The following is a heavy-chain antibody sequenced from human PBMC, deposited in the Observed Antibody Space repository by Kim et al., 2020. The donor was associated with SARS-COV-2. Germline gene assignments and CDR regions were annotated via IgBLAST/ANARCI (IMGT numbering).Heavy chain of an antibody. D-gene: IGHD4-17*01. J-gene: IGHJ5*02. V-gene: IGHV4-38-2*02. CDR3: ARELRWPNNWFDP. CDR2: IYHSGST. Sequence: SETLSLTCTVSGYSISSGYYWGWIRQPPGKGLEWIGSIYHSGSTYYNPSLKSRVTISVDTSKNQFSLKLSSVTAADTAVYYCARELRWPNNWFDPWGQGTLVTVSS. CDR1: GYSISSGYY.